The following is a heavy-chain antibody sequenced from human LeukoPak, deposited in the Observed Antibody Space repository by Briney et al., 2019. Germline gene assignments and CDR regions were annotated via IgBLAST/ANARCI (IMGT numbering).Heavy chain of an antibody. CDR3: ARDRADCGGDCSFFDP. J-gene: IGHJ5*02. V-gene: IGHV3-30*03. CDR1: GFTFSSYG. CDR2: ISYDGSNK. Sequence: GGSLRLSCAASGFTFSSYGMHWVRQAPGKGLEWEAVISYDGSNKYYADSVKGRFTISRDNSKNTLYLQMNSLRAEETAVYYCARDRADCGGDCSFFDPWGQGTLVTVSS. D-gene: IGHD2-21*02.